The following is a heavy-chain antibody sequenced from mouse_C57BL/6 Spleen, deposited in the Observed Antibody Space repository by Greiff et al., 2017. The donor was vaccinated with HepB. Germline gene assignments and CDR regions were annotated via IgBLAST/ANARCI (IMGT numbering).Heavy chain of an antibody. CDR3: ARGGGNSYYAMDY. Sequence: QVQLKESGAELARPGASVKMSCKASGYTFTSYTMHWVKQRPGQGLEWIGYINPSSGYTKYNQKFKDKATLTADKSSSTAYMQLSSLTSEDSAVYYCARGGGNSYYAMDYWGQGTSVTVSS. J-gene: IGHJ4*01. CDR2: INPSSGYT. CDR1: GYTFTSYT. V-gene: IGHV1-4*01. D-gene: IGHD2-1*01.